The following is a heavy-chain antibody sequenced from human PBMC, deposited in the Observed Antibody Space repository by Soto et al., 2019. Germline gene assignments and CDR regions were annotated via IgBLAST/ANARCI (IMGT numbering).Heavy chain of an antibody. J-gene: IGHJ5*02. D-gene: IGHD4-17*01. Sequence: GSLRLSCAASGFTFGSYAKSWVRQAPGKGLEWVSTFSGTGGYTYYADSVKGRFTISRDDSKNTLFLHMNSLRAADTAVYYCARGQRALITYGPFDPWGQGTLVTVSS. CDR2: FSGTGGYT. V-gene: IGHV3-23*01. CDR3: ARGQRALITYGPFDP. CDR1: GFTFGSYA.